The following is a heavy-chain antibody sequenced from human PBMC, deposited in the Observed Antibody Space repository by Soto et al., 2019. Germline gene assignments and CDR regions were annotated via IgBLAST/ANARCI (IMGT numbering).Heavy chain of an antibody. V-gene: IGHV3-11*06. Sequence: QVQLVESGGGLVKPGGSLRLSCEASGFTFSDYYMNWIRQAPGKGLEWVSYITDSGTYTNYADSVRGRFTISRDNTKNSLFLHLNGLRAEDTAVYYCARDGEQWQIRTRSFDYWGQGTLVTVSS. CDR2: ITDSGTYT. J-gene: IGHJ4*02. CDR1: GFTFSDYY. D-gene: IGHD6-19*01. CDR3: ARDGEQWQIRTRSFDY.